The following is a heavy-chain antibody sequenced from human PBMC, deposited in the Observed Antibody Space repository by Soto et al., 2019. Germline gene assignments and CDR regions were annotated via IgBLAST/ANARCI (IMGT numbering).Heavy chain of an antibody. D-gene: IGHD2-15*01. CDR2: INHSGST. Sequence: QVQLQQWGAGLLKPSETLSLTCAVYGGSFSGYYWSWIRQPPGKGLERIGEINHSGSTNYNPSIKSRASVSVDTSKNQFSLKLSFVTAADTAVYYCARAYCSGGSCYFRVKAFDIWGQGTMVTVSS. CDR3: ARAYCSGGSCYFRVKAFDI. J-gene: IGHJ3*02. CDR1: GGSFSGYY. V-gene: IGHV4-34*01.